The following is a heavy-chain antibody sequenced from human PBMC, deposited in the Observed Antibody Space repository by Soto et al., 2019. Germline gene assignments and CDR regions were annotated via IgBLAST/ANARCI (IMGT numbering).Heavy chain of an antibody. CDR1: GGSISSGGYY. Sequence: QVQLQESGPGLVKPSQTLSLTCTVSGGSISSGGYYWNWIRQHPGKGLEWIGSIYYSGTTYYNPSLKSRLTMSVDTSKNQFSLKLSSLTAADTAVYYCARAAPATYDYDNHGYQTDSWGQGTPVTVSS. D-gene: IGHD3-22*01. CDR3: ARAAPATYDYDNHGYQTDS. V-gene: IGHV4-31*03. J-gene: IGHJ5*01. CDR2: IYYSGTT.